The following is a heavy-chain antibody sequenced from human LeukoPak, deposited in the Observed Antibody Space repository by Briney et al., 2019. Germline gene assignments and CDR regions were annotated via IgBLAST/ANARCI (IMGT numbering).Heavy chain of an antibody. CDR3: ARARDSYGSGSYYHFDY. J-gene: IGHJ4*02. CDR2: INMDGSST. V-gene: IGHV3-74*01. D-gene: IGHD3-10*01. CDR1: GFAFSTYR. Sequence: GGSLRPSCAASGFAFSTYRMHWVRQAPGKGLTWVSRINMDGSSTSNADSVKGRFTISRDNAKNTLYLQMNSLRAEDTAVYYCARARDSYGSGSYYHFDYWGQGTLVTVSS.